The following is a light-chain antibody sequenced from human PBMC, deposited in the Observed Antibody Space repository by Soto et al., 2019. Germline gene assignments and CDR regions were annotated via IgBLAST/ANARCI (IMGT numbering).Light chain of an antibody. J-gene: IGLJ1*01. V-gene: IGLV2-14*01. CDR1: SGDIGDYNY. CDR2: DVS. CDR3: CSYTRSGTLI. Sequence: HSALTQPASVSGLPGQSITISCVGTSGDIGDYNYVSWYQQHPGKVPKVIIYDVSNRPSGVSYRFSGTKSGNTASLTVSGLQAEDEADYYCCSYTRSGTLIFGTGTKSPS.